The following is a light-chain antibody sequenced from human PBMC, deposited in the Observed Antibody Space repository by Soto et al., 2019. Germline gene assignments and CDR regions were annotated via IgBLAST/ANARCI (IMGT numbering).Light chain of an antibody. CDR1: QSIRTN. CDR3: QQYFNWPLTWT. CDR2: GAS. J-gene: IGKJ1*01. Sequence: EIVLTQSPATLSVSAGGTVTLSCRASQSIRTNVAWYQQNPGQAPRLLVFGASTRATGVPARFSGSGSGIEFTLTTSSRQYEDSAFYYCQQYFNWPLTWTFGPGTKVQIK. V-gene: IGKV3-15*01.